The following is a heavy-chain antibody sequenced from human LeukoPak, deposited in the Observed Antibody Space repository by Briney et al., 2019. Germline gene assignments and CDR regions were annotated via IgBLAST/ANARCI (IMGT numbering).Heavy chain of an antibody. CDR1: GGSFSGYY. J-gene: IGHJ6*02. CDR3: ARTQRGYNYGYQYYYYGLDV. D-gene: IGHD5-18*01. V-gene: IGHV4-34*01. CDR2: INHSGST. Sequence: SETLSLTCAVYGGSFSGYYWSWIRQPPGKGLEWIGEINHSGSTNYNPSLKSRVTISVDTSKNQFSLKLSSVTAADTAVYYCARTQRGYNYGYQYYYYGLDVWGQGTTVTVSS.